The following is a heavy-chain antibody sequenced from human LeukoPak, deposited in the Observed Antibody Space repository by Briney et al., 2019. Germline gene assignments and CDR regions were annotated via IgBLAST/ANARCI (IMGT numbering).Heavy chain of an antibody. V-gene: IGHV4-39*01. CDR2: IYYSGRT. CDR1: GGPISSSSYY. CDR3: ARHNYDILTGPYYYYYYMDV. J-gene: IGHJ6*03. D-gene: IGHD3-9*01. Sequence: KPSETLSLTCTVSGGPISSSSYYWGWIPQPPGKGLEWFGCIYYSGRTYYNPSLKSRVTISVDTSKNQFSLKLSSVTAADTAVYYCARHNYDILTGPYYYYYYMDVWGKGTTVTVSS.